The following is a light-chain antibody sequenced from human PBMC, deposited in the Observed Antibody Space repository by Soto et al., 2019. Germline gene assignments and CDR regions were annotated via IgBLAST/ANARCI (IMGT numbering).Light chain of an antibody. Sequence: QSVLTQPASVSGSPGQSITISCTGASSDVGGFDHVSWYQQHPGKVPRLLIYDVSSRPLGVSDRFSGSKSGNTASLTISGLQAEDEADYYCNSFTTTNTYVFGTGTKVTV. CDR3: NSFTTTNTYV. J-gene: IGLJ1*01. V-gene: IGLV2-14*03. CDR2: DVS. CDR1: SSDVGGFDH.